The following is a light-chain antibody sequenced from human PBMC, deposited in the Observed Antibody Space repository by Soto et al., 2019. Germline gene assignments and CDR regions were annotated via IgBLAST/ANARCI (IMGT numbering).Light chain of an antibody. V-gene: IGKV3-20*01. J-gene: IGKJ2*01. CDR2: GAS. Sequence: EIVLTQSPGTLSLSPGERATLSCRASQSVSASFLAWYQQKPGQAPRRLIYGASSRATGIPDRFSGGGSETDFTLTISRLEPEDFAVYYCQQYGTSPPEYTFGQGNKLEIK. CDR3: QQYGTSPPEYT. CDR1: QSVSASF.